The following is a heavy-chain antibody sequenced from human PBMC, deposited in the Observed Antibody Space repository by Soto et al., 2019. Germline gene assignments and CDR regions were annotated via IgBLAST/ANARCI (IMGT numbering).Heavy chain of an antibody. V-gene: IGHV5-51*01. J-gene: IGHJ4*02. D-gene: IGHD3-9*01. CDR2: IYPDDSDT. CDR1: GYTFTKYR. Sequence: GESLKISCQASGYTFTKYRVGWVRQMPGKGLEWMGIIYPDDSDTRYSPSFQGHVTISADKSISTAYLQWSSLKASDSATYYCARRDMLTGYVYFDYWGQGTQVTVSS. CDR3: ARRDMLTGYVYFDY.